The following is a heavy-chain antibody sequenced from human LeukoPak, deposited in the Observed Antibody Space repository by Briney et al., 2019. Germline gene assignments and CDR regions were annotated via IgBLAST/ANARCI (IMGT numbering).Heavy chain of an antibody. CDR3: ASSYCSSTSCYLLDAFDI. Sequence: ASVKVSCKASGYTFTGYYMHWVRQAPGQGLEWMGWINPNSGGTNYAQKLQGRVTMTTDTSTSTAYMELRSLRSDDTAVYYCASSYCSSTSCYLLDAFDIWGQGTMVTVSS. V-gene: IGHV1-2*02. CDR2: INPNSGGT. CDR1: GYTFTGYY. D-gene: IGHD2-2*01. J-gene: IGHJ3*02.